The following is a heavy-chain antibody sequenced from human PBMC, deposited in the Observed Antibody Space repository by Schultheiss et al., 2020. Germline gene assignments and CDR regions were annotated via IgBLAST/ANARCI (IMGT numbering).Heavy chain of an antibody. CDR2: ISWNSGSI. Sequence: SLRLSCAASGFTFDDYAMHWVRQAPGKGLEWVSGISWNSGSIGYADSVKGRFTISRDNSKNTLYLQINSLRAEDTAVYYCARVSGDYVTYYYYGMDVWGQGTTVTVSS. CDR3: ARVSGDYVTYYYYGMDV. J-gene: IGHJ6*02. V-gene: IGHV3-9*01. CDR1: GFTFDDYA. D-gene: IGHD4-17*01.